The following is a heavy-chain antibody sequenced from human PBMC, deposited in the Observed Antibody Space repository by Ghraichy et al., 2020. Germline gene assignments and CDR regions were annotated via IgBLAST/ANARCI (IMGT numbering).Heavy chain of an antibody. J-gene: IGHJ5*02. CDR1: GGSISSSSYY. CDR2: IYYSGST. D-gene: IGHD1-1*01. Sequence: SETLSLTCTVSGGSISSSSYYWGWIRQPPGKGLEWIGSIYYSGSTYYNPSLKSRVTISVDTSKNQFSLKLSSVSAADTAVYYCARHRSSGGPYNWFDPWGQGTLVTVSS. V-gene: IGHV4-39*01. CDR3: ARHRSSGGPYNWFDP.